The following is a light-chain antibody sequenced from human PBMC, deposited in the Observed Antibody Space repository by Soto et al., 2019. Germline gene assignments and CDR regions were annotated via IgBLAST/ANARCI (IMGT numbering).Light chain of an antibody. CDR2: EVS. J-gene: IGLJ3*02. V-gene: IGLV2-8*01. CDR3: TSYAGSNIWV. CDR1: SSDVGAYNY. Sequence: QSALTQLPSASGSLGQSVTISCTGTSSDVGAYNYVSWYQQYPGKAPKLMIYEVSKRPSGVPDRFSGSKSGKTASLTVSGLQPEDEADYYCTSYAGSNIWVFGGGTKVTVL.